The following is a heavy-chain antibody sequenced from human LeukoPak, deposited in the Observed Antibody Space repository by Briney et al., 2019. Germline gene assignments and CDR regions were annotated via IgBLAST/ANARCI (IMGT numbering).Heavy chain of an antibody. V-gene: IGHV1-69*13. CDR3: ARAPQGYYGMDV. CDR2: IIPIFGTA. CDR1: GGTFSSYA. Sequence: GASVKVSCKASGGTFSSYAISWVRQAPGQGLEWMGGIIPIFGTANYAQKFQGRVTITADESTSTAYMELSSLRSEDTAVYYCARAPQGYYGMDVWGQGTTVTVSS. J-gene: IGHJ6*02.